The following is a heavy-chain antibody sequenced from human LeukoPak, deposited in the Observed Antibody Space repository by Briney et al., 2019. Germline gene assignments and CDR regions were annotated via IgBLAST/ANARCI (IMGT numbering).Heavy chain of an antibody. Sequence: SETLSLTCIVSGYSISSGYYWGWIRQSPGKGLEWIGSIYHTGGTYYIAPLKSRVTISVDTSKNQFSLKLSSVTAADTAVYYCARWEYYDTTGGIYWGQGTLVAVSS. D-gene: IGHD3-22*01. CDR3: ARWEYYDTTGGIY. J-gene: IGHJ4*02. CDR1: GYSISSGYY. CDR2: IYHTGGT. V-gene: IGHV4-38-2*02.